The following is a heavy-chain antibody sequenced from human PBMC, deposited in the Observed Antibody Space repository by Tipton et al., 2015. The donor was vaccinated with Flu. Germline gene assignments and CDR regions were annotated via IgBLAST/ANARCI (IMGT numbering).Heavy chain of an antibody. CDR1: GGSISSSSYY. J-gene: IGHJ4*02. D-gene: IGHD2-2*02. V-gene: IGHV4-39*01. CDR3: ARHGRCSSNSCYMFLGD. CDR2: IHSTGST. Sequence: TLSLTCTVSGGSISSSSYYWGWIRQSPGKGLEWIGSIHSTGSTYSNSSLKSRVTMSVDSSKNQFSLRLSSVTAADTALYFCARHGRCSSNSCYMFLGDWGQGTLVTVSS.